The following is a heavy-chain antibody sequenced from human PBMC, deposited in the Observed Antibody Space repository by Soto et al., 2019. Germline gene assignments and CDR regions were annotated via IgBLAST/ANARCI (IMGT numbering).Heavy chain of an antibody. D-gene: IGHD3-10*01. J-gene: IGHJ6*02. CDR1: GFTFSSYG. CDR3: AKEKRALRFLPRWFGELNPYYYYYGMDV. V-gene: IGHV3-30*18. CDR2: ISYDGSNK. Sequence: GGSLRLSCAACGFTFSSYGMHWVRQAPGKGLEWVAVISYDGSNKYYADSVKGRFTISRDNSKNTLYLQMNSLRAEDTAVYYCAKEKRALRFLPRWFGELNPYYYYYGMDVWGQGTTVTVSS.